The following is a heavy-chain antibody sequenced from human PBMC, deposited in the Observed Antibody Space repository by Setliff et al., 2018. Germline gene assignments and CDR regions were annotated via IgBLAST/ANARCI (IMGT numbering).Heavy chain of an antibody. D-gene: IGHD1-26*01. CDR2: IYHSGST. V-gene: IGHV4-38-2*02. CDR3: ASMGATAYYFDY. J-gene: IGHJ4*02. Sequence: SETLSLTCTVSGYSISSGYYWGWIRQPPGKGLEWIGSIYHSGSTYYNPSLKSRVTISVDTSKNQFSLKLSSVTAADTAVYYCASMGATAYYFDYWGQGTRVAVSS. CDR1: GYSISSGYY.